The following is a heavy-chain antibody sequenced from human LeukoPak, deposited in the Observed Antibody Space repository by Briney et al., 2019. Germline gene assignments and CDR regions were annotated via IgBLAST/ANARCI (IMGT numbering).Heavy chain of an antibody. J-gene: IGHJ4*02. V-gene: IGHV1-24*01. CDR3: ATVRHYYDSSGYYHYFDY. Sequence: ASVKVSCKVSGYTLTELSMHWVRQAPGKGLEWMGGFDPEDGETIYAQKFQGRVTMTEDTSTDTAYMELSSLRSEDTAVYYCATVRHYYDSSGYYHYFDYWGQGTLVTVSS. CDR2: FDPEDGET. CDR1: GYTLTELS. D-gene: IGHD3-22*01.